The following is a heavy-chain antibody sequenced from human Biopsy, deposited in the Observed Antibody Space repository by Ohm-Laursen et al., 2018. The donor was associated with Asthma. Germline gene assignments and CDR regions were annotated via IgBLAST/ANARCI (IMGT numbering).Heavy chain of an antibody. V-gene: IGHV4-30-2*06. CDR2: IYRNGNT. J-gene: IGHJ4*02. D-gene: IGHD2-21*02. CDR1: GDSIASGDYS. CDR3: ARGWNCGGDCYSLDS. Sequence: QTLSPTCAVSGDSIASGDYSWTWIRQSPGGGLEWIGSIYRNGNTYYNPTRKNRVTISIDRSKNQFSLRLRSVTAADTAVYYCARGWNCGGDCYSLDSWGQGTLVTVSS.